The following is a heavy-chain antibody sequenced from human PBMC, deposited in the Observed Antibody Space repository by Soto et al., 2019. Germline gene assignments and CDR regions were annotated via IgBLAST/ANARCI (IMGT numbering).Heavy chain of an antibody. CDR2: INSGSNSI. D-gene: IGHD3-16*01. J-gene: IGHJ6*02. V-gene: IGHV3-48*02. CDR3: AREPPLGAYTMDV. Sequence: EAQLAESGGGLVRPGGSLRLSCAASGFTFRTYSMNWVRQAPGKGLEWLSYINSGSNSISYADSVKGRFTISRDNAKNSLSREMNSLRDEDTAVYYCAREPPLGAYTMDVWGQGTTVTVSS. CDR1: GFTFRTYS.